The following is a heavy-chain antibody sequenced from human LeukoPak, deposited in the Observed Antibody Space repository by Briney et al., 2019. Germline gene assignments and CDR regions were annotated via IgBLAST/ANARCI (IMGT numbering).Heavy chain of an antibody. CDR3: ARTGGSVFDY. Sequence: SETLSLTCTVSGGSISSGGYYWSWIRQHPGKGLEWIGYVYYSGSTDYNPPLKSRATISADTSKNQFSLKLSSVTAADTAVYYCARTGGSVFDYWGQGTLVTVSS. V-gene: IGHV4-31*03. CDR1: GGSISSGGYY. D-gene: IGHD3-10*01. J-gene: IGHJ4*02. CDR2: VYYSGST.